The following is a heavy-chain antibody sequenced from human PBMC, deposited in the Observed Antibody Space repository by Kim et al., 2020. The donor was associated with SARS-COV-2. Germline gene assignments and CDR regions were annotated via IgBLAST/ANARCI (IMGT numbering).Heavy chain of an antibody. Sequence: SETLSLTCAVYGGSFSGYYWSWIRQPPGKGLEWIGEINHSGSTNYNPSLKSRVTISVDTSKNQFSLKLSSVTAADTAVYYCARSRGPSSGGYLYYYYYYGMDVWGQGTTVTVSS. CDR3: ARSRGPSSGGYLYYYYYYGMDV. V-gene: IGHV4-34*01. D-gene: IGHD3-22*01. J-gene: IGHJ6*02. CDR2: INHSGST. CDR1: GGSFSGYY.